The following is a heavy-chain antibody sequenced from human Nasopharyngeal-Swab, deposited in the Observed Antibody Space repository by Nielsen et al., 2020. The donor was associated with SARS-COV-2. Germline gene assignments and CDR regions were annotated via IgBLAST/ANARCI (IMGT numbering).Heavy chain of an antibody. J-gene: IGHJ4*02. D-gene: IGHD6-13*01. CDR1: GFTFSSYW. CDR3: ARDPDSSSWSFYFDY. V-gene: IGHV3-7*05. Sequence: GESLKISCAASGFTFSSYWMSWVRQAPGKGLEWVANIKQDGSEKYYVDSVKGRFTISRDNAKNSLYLQMNSLRAEDTAVYYCARDPDSSSWSFYFDYWGQGTLVTVSS. CDR2: IKQDGSEK.